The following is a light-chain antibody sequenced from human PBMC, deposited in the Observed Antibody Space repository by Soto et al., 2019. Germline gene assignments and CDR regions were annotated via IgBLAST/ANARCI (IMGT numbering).Light chain of an antibody. V-gene: IGLV1-40*01. CDR2: GNS. J-gene: IGLJ2*01. Sequence: QSVLTQPPSVSGAPGQRVTISCTGSSSNIGAGYVVHWYQQLPGTAPKLLIYGNSNRPSGVPDRFSGSKSGTSASLAITGLQAEDEADYYCQSYDNSLAEEVFGGGTKLTVL. CDR3: QSYDNSLAEEV. CDR1: SSNIGAGYV.